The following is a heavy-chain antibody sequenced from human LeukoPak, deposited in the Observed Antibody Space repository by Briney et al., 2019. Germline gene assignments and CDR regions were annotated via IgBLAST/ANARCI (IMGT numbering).Heavy chain of an antibody. V-gene: IGHV3-7*01. CDR3: ARAHGNYDFWSGYLYYMDV. CDR1: GFTFSSYW. D-gene: IGHD3-3*01. Sequence: EGSLRLSCAASGFTFSSYWMSWVRQAPGKGLEWVANIKQDGSEKYYVDSVKGRFTISRDNAKNSLYLQMNSLRAEDTAVYYCARAHGNYDFWSGYLYYMDVWGKGTTVTVSS. CDR2: IKQDGSEK. J-gene: IGHJ6*03.